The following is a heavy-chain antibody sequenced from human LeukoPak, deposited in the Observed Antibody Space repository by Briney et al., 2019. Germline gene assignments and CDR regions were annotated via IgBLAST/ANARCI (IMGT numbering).Heavy chain of an antibody. CDR1: AFSINKFC. Sequence: GGSLRLPCAASAFSINKFCMHWVRQGPGKGLEWVSRINSDATTTTYADSVKGRFTVSRDNAKNMVYLEMNSLRGDDTAVYYCARSGIGRGFDIWGQGATVTVSS. CDR3: ARSGIGRGFDI. J-gene: IGHJ3*02. CDR2: INSDATTT. D-gene: IGHD1-1*01. V-gene: IGHV3-74*03.